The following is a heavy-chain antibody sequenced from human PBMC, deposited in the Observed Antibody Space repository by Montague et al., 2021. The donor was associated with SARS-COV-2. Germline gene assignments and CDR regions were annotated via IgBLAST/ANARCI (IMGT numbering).Heavy chain of an antibody. D-gene: IGHD3-22*01. CDR3: ARGRFYYDSGELGS. Sequence: SETLSLTCTVSGGSTNNYYWSWIRQPGGKGLEWIGRIHASGISTXNPSLETRVTMSVDTSKNKFSLKLSSVTAADTAVYYCARGRFYYDSGELGSWGQGTLVTVSS. CDR2: IHASGIS. J-gene: IGHJ5*02. CDR1: GGSTNNYY. V-gene: IGHV4-4*07.